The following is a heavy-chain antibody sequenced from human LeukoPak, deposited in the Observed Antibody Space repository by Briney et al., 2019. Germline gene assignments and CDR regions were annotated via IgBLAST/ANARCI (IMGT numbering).Heavy chain of an antibody. J-gene: IGHJ3*02. CDR3: ARAGYYDILTGYKTAFDI. CDR2: IRADNGNT. V-gene: IGHV1-18*01. CDR1: GYTFTSYG. D-gene: IGHD3-9*01. Sequence: GAVRVSCMASGYTFTSYGISGGREGPGEGGERRGWIRADNGNTNYAQKLQGRVTMTTDTSTSTAYMELRSLRSDDTAVYYCARAGYYDILTGYKTAFDIWGQGTMVTVSS.